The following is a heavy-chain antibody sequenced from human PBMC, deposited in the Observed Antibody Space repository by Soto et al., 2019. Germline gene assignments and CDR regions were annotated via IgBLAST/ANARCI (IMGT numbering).Heavy chain of an antibody. CDR2: INPNSGGT. J-gene: IGHJ5*02. CDR1: GYTFTGYY. V-gene: IGHV1-2*02. D-gene: IGHD1-1*01. Sequence: ASVKGLRKASGYTFTGYYMHWVRQAPGQGLEWMGWINPNSGGTNYAQKFQGRVTMTRDTSISTAYMELSRLRSDDTAVYCCARDREQSPDPWGQGTLVTSPQ. CDR3: ARDREQSPDP.